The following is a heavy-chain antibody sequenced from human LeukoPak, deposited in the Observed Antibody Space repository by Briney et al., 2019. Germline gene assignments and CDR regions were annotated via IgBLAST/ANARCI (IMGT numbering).Heavy chain of an antibody. CDR2: IIPIFGTA. J-gene: IGHJ6*02. CDR3: ARDVYYDFWSGYTYYYYGMDV. D-gene: IGHD3-3*01. V-gene: IGHV1-69*01. CDR1: GGTFISYA. Sequence: GASVKVSCKASGGTFISYAISWVRQAPGQGLEWMGGIIPIFGTANYAQKFQGRVTITADESTSTAYMELSSLRSEDTAVYYCARDVYYDFWSGYTYYYYGMDVWGQGTTVTVSS.